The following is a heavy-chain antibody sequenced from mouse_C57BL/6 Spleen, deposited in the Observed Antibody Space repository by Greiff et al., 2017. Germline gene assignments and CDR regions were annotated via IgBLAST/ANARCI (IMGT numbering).Heavy chain of an antibody. V-gene: IGHV1-82*01. D-gene: IGHD3-2*02. CDR2: IYPGDGDT. Sequence: QVQLQQSGPELVKPGASVKISCKASGYAFSSSWMNWVKQRPGKGLEGIGRIYPGDGDTNYNGKFKGKATLTADKSSSTAYMQRSSLTSEDSAVYFCARGTAQPYYFDYWGQGTTLTVSS. CDR3: ARGTAQPYYFDY. CDR1: GYAFSSSW. J-gene: IGHJ2*01.